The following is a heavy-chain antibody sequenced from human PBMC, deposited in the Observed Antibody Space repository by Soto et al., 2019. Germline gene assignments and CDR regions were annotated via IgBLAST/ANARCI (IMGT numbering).Heavy chain of an antibody. V-gene: IGHV3-7*01. CDR1: GFTFSSYW. Sequence: EVQLVESGGGLVQPGGSLRLSCAASGFTFSSYWMSWVRQAPGKGLEWVANIKQDGSETYYVDSVKGRFTISRDNAKNSLYLQMNSLRAEDTAVYYCAREEGYSYGYPYYFDYWGQGTLVTVSS. J-gene: IGHJ4*02. CDR2: IKQDGSET. CDR3: AREEGYSYGYPYYFDY. D-gene: IGHD5-18*01.